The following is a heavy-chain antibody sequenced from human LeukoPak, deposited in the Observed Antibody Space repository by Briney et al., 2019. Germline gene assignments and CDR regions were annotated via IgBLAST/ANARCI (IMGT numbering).Heavy chain of an antibody. CDR2: IYTSGST. J-gene: IGHJ4*02. Sequence: SETLSLTCTVSGGSISSYYWGWIRQPAGKGLEWIGRIYTSGSTNYSPSLKSRVTISVDKSKNQFSLKLSSVTAADTAVYYCAREIRGVIKNYFDYWGQGTLVTVSS. V-gene: IGHV4-4*07. CDR1: GGSISSYY. CDR3: AREIRGVIKNYFDY. D-gene: IGHD3-10*01.